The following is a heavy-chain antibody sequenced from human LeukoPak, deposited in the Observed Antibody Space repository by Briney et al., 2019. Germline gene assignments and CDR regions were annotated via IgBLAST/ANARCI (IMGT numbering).Heavy chain of an antibody. D-gene: IGHD4-17*01. CDR2: ISGSGGDT. CDR3: AKGINAFGDHGVDC. V-gene: IGHV3-23*01. Sequence: GGSLRLSCAASGFSFFDYAMSWVRQAPGKGLEWVSTISGSGGDTFYADSVKGRFTISRDAAKNKLFLQMNSLRAEDTALYFCAKGINAFGDHGVDCWGQGTLVTVSS. CDR1: GFSFFDYA. J-gene: IGHJ4*02.